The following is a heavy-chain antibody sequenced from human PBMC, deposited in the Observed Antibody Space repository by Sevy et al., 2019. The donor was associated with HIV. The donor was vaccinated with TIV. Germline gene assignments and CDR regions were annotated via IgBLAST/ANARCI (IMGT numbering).Heavy chain of an antibody. D-gene: IGHD3-10*01. CDR3: GKFFYCSGIYNDGFEI. Sequence: GGSLRLSCAASGFIFSSYAMSWVRQARGKGLEWFSSISGSGSRSYVADSLKGRFTIARDNSKNTVSLQINSLRAEDTAVYYCGKFFYCSGIYNDGFEIWGPGTMVTVSS. J-gene: IGHJ3*02. CDR1: GFIFSSYA. V-gene: IGHV3-23*01. CDR2: ISGSGSRS.